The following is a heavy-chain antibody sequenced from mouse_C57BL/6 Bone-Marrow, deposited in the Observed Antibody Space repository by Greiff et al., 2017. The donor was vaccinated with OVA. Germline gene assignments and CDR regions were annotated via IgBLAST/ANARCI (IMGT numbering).Heavy chain of an antibody. CDR1: GFNIKDYY. Sequence: EVHLVESGAELVKPGASVKLSCTASGFNIKDYYMHWVKQRTEQGLEWIGRIDPEDGETKYAPKFQGKATITADTSSNTAYLQLSSLTSEDDAVYYCAGGGGYYGSSYYIDYWGQGTTLTVSS. V-gene: IGHV14-2*01. J-gene: IGHJ2*01. CDR2: IDPEDGET. D-gene: IGHD1-1*01. CDR3: AGGGGYYGSSYYIDY.